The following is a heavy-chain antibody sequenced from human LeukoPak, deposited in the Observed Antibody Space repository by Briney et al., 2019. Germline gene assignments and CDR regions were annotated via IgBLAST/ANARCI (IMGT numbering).Heavy chain of an antibody. D-gene: IGHD3-10*01. CDR1: GGSISSGSYY. CDR2: IYTSGST. V-gene: IGHV4-61*02. J-gene: IGHJ5*02. CDR3: ATTMVRGDIPT. Sequence: NPSETLSLTCTVSGGSISSGSYYWRWIRQPAGKGLEWIGRIYTSGSTNYNPSLKSRVTISVDTSKNQFSLKLSSVTAADTAVYYCATTMVRGDIPTWGQGTLVTVSS.